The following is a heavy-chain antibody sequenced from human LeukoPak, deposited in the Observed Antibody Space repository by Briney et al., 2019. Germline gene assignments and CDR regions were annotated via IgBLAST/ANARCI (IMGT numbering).Heavy chain of an antibody. CDR1: GFTFSSYT. Sequence: GGSLRLSCAASGFTFSSYTMHWVRQAPGKGLEWVAVISYDGSNKYYADSVKGRFTISRDNAKNTLYLQMNSLRAEDTAVYYCARGYSSSWYGAFDYWGQGTLVTVSS. CDR3: ARGYSSSWYGAFDY. V-gene: IGHV3-30*04. D-gene: IGHD6-13*01. CDR2: ISYDGSNK. J-gene: IGHJ4*02.